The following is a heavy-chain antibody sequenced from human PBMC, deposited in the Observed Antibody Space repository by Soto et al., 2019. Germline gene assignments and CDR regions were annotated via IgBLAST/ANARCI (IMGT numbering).Heavy chain of an antibody. Sequence: QVHLVQSGAEVKKPGASVKVSCKASEYTFTDYYMHWVRQAPGQGLEWMGWINPNSGGTNYAQKFQGWVTMTRDTSISTAYLELSRLRSDATVFYYGATSGGAGVTHAFDIWGQGTMVTVSS. CDR3: ATSGGAGVTHAFDI. V-gene: IGHV1-2*04. J-gene: IGHJ3*02. D-gene: IGHD1-26*01. CDR1: EYTFTDYY. CDR2: INPNSGGT.